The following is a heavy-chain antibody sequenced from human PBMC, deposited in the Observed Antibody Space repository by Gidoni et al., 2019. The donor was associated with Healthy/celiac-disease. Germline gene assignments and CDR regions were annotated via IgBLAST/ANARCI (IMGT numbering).Heavy chain of an antibody. D-gene: IGHD5-12*01. J-gene: IGHJ4*02. Sequence: QVQLVESGGGVVQPGRSLRPSCAASGFTFSSYAMHWVRQAPGKGLEWVAVISYDGSNKYYADSVKGRFTISRDNSKNTLYLQMNSLRAEDTAVYYCARESGYDQSYYFDYWGQGTLVTVSS. CDR1: GFTFSSYA. CDR2: ISYDGSNK. V-gene: IGHV3-30*04. CDR3: ARESGYDQSYYFDY.